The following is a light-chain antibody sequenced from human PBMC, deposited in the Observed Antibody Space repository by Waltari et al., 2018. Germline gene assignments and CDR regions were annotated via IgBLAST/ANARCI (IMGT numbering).Light chain of an antibody. CDR2: WAS. Sequence: DIVMTQSPDSLAVSLGARATIHCKSSQSLLSSSNNKNYLAWYQQRPGQPPKLLMFWASARESGVPDRFSGSGSGADFTLTIGGLQAEDVAVYYCQQYYGAPLTFGGGTKVEIK. V-gene: IGKV4-1*01. CDR3: QQYYGAPLT. J-gene: IGKJ4*01. CDR1: QSLLSSSNNKNY.